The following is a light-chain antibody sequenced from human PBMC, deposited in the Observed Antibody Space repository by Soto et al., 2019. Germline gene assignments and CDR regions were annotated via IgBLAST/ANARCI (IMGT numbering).Light chain of an antibody. J-gene: IGKJ1*01. CDR2: AAS. CDR1: QNINNF. CDR3: QQSYKTPTWT. V-gene: IGKV1-39*01. Sequence: DIQMTQSPSSLSASVGDRVTITCRASQNINNFLNWYQQKPGKAPDLLIYAASSLQTGVPSRFSGSGSGTDFTLTISGLRPEDFATYYCQQSYKTPTWTFGQGTKVEIK.